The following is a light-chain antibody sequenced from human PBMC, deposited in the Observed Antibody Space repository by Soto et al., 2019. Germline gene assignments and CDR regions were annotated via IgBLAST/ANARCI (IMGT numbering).Light chain of an antibody. J-gene: IGLJ2*01. CDR1: SSDVGAYKY. Sequence: QSALTQPPSASGSPGQSVTISCTGTSSDVGAYKYVSWYQQHPGKVPKLMIYEVSKRPSGVPDRFSGSKSGNTASLTVSGLQAEDEGEYYCSSYAGSNNFVVFGGGTKVTVL. CDR2: EVS. CDR3: SSYAGSNNFVV. V-gene: IGLV2-8*01.